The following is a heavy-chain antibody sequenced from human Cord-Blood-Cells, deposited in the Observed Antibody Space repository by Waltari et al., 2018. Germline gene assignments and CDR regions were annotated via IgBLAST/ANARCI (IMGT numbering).Heavy chain of an antibody. J-gene: IGHJ4*02. V-gene: IGHV3-11*01. Sequence: AASGFTFSDYYMSWIRQAPGKGLDWVSYISSSGSTIYYADSVKGRFTISRDNAKNSLYLQMNSLRAEDTAVYYCARVLSTGYYFDYCGQGTLVTVSS. CDR1: GFTFSDYY. D-gene: IGHD3-9*01. CDR2: ISSSGSTI. CDR3: ARVLSTGYYFDY.